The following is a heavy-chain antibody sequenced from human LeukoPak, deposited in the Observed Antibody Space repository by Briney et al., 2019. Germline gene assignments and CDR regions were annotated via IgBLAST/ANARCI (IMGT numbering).Heavy chain of an antibody. CDR1: GGPFSDYY. CDR2: INHSGST. V-gene: IGHV4-34*01. D-gene: IGHD3-10*01. J-gene: IGHJ4*02. Sequence: PSETLSLTCAVYGGPFSDYYLGWIRQPPGKGLEWIGEINHSGSTNYNPSLKSRVTISIDTSKNQFSLKLSSVTAADTAVYYCARKGKGYFDYWGQGALVTVSS. CDR3: ARKGKGYFDY.